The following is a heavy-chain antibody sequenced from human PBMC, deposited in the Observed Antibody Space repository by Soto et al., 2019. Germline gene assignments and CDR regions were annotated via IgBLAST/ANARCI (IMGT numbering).Heavy chain of an antibody. J-gene: IGHJ4*02. V-gene: IGHV3-23*01. Sequence: GGSLRLSCVASGFAFRNYGMSWVRQATGKGLEWVSTISFSGGSTDYADSVKGRFTISRDNSKNTLYLQMNSLRAEDTAVYYCARDRLWFGEPTPAYWGQGTLVTVSS. D-gene: IGHD3-10*01. CDR3: ARDRLWFGEPTPAY. CDR2: ISFSGGST. CDR1: GFAFRNYG.